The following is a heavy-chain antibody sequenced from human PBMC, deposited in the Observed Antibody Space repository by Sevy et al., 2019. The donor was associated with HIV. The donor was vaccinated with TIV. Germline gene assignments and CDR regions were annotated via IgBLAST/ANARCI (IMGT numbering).Heavy chain of an antibody. CDR1: GFKFDDHT. D-gene: IGHD1-26*01. J-gene: IGHJ4*02. Sequence: GSLRLSCGASGFKFDDHTMHWVRQAPGKGLQWVSFIGGDKKKSSYASSVQGRFSISRDNRRNTLYLQMHSLRIEDTGLYFCAKHVGGLSGFDYWGQGTLVTDSS. CDR3: AKHVGGLSGFDY. CDR2: IGGDKKKS. V-gene: IGHV3-43*01.